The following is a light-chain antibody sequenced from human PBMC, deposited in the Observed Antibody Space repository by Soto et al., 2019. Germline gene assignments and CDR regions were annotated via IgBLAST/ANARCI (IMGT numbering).Light chain of an antibody. CDR1: QDISNY. V-gene: IGKV1-33*01. J-gene: IGKJ5*01. Sequence: DIQMTQSPSSLSASVGDRVTITCRASQDISNYLNWYQQKPGKAPKLLIYDASNLETGVPSRFSGSGSGTDFTFTITSLQPEDIATYYCQHYDSLPRAFGQVTLLEIK. CDR2: DAS. CDR3: QHYDSLPRA.